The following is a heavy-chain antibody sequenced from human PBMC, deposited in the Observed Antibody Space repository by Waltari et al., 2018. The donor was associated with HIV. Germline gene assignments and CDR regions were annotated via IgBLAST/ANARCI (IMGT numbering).Heavy chain of an antibody. J-gene: IGHJ6*02. CDR2: TYSGGST. Sequence: EVQLVESGGDLIQPGGSLSLSCGASGFPGSSNLMSWVRQAPGKGLEWVSLTYSGGSTYYANSVQGRFTVSRDISKNTLYLQMSGLRGDDTAVYYCARAVVPGRIPHYYYAMDVWGQGTTVTVSS. CDR3: ARAVVPGRIPHYYYAMDV. CDR1: GFPGSSNL. V-gene: IGHV3-53*01. D-gene: IGHD2-2*02.